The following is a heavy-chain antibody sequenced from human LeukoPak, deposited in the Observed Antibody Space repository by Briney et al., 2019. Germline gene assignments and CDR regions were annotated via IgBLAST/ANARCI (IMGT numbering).Heavy chain of an antibody. J-gene: IGHJ4*02. CDR2: ISGSGDST. CDR1: GFTFSSHA. D-gene: IGHD3-10*01. Sequence: GRSLRLSCAVAGFTFSSHAMSWVRHAPGKGLEWVSGISGSGDSTYYAHYVKAQFTISRDTSKNPLYLQMNSLRAEDTAVYYCAKCRYGSGSYYTFDYWGQGTLVTVSS. CDR3: AKCRYGSGSYYTFDY. V-gene: IGHV3-23*01.